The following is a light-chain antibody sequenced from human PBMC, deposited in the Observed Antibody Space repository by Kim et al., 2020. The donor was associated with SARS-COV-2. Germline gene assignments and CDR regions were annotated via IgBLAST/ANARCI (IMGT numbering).Light chain of an antibody. CDR1: KLGDTY. V-gene: IGLV3-1*01. J-gene: IGLJ1*01. CDR3: QAWDTSTASYV. CDR2: QDS. Sequence: PGQTASITCSGDKLGDTYACWFQQRPGQSPVLVIYQDSKRPSGIPERFSGSNSGNTATLTISGTQAMDEADYYCQAWDTSTASYVFGTGTKVTVL.